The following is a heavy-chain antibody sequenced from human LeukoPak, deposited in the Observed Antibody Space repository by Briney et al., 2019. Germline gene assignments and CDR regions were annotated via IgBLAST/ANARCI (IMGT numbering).Heavy chain of an antibody. CDR2: INPNSGGT. CDR1: GYTFTGYY. J-gene: IGHJ4*02. V-gene: IGHV1-2*02. Sequence: PSVKVSCKASGYTFTGYYMHWVRQAPGQGLEWMGWINPNSGGTNYAQKFQGRVTMTRDTSISTAYMELSRLRSDDTAVYYCATPERGYSGYDFGSWGQGTLVTVSS. CDR3: ATPERGYSGYDFGS. D-gene: IGHD5-12*01.